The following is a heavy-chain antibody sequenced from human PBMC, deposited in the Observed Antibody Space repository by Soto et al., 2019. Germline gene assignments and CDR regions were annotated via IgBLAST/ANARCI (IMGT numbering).Heavy chain of an antibody. CDR3: ARDPGSSSFDY. J-gene: IGHJ4*02. V-gene: IGHV3-48*03. CDR1: GFTFSSYE. CDR2: ISSRGSTI. D-gene: IGHD6-13*01. Sequence: EVQLVESGGGLVQPGGSLRLSCAASGFTFSSYEMNWVRQAPGKGLEWVSYISSRGSTIYYADSVKGRFTISRDNAKNSLYLQMNSVRAEDSAVYYCARDPGSSSFDYWGQGALVTVSS.